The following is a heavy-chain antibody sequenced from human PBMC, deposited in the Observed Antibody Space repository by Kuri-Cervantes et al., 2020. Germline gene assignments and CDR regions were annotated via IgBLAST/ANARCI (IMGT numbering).Heavy chain of an antibody. CDR1: EFTFSSYW. J-gene: IGHJ4*02. Sequence: GESLKISCAASEFTFSSYWMNWVRQAPGKGLEWVANIKQDGGEKYCVNSVKGRFTISRDNARNSLSLQMNSLRAEDTAVYYCARGSVLAANIFDNWGQGTLVTVSS. V-gene: IGHV3-7*01. CDR3: ARGSVLAANIFDN. CDR2: IKQDGGEK. D-gene: IGHD2-15*01.